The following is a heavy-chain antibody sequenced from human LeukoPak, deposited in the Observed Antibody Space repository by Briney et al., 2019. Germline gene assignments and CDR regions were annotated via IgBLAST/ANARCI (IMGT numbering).Heavy chain of an antibody. D-gene: IGHD2-2*01. J-gene: IGHJ6*03. CDR3: ARKGCSSISCLYYYYMDV. CDR1: GFTFNSYW. CDR2: VQQEGSEK. V-gene: IGHV3-7*01. Sequence: GGSLRLSCVASGFTFNSYWMSWVRQAPGKGLEWVANVQQEGSEKYYVDSVKGRFTISRDNAKNSVCLQMNSLRAEDTAVYYCARKGCSSISCLYYYYMDVWGKGTTVTVSS.